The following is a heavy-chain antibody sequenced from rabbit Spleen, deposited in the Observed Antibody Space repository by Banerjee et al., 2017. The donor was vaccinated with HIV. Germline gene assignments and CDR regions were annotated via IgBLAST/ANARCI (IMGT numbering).Heavy chain of an antibody. Sequence: QEQLEESGGDLVKPEGSLTLTCTASGFSFNGAYYMCWVRQPPGKRPEWIGFIRGANSGDIWYANWATGRFTISKTSPTTVTLQMTSLIVADTATYFCARDVQGGSDWTFNLWGQGTLVTVS. CDR3: ARDVQGGSDWTFNL. D-gene: IGHD8-1*01. J-gene: IGHJ4*01. CDR1: GFSFNGAYY. CDR2: IRGANSGDI. V-gene: IGHV1S45*01.